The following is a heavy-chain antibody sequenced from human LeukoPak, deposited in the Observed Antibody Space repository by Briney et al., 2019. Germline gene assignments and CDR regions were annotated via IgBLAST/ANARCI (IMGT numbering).Heavy chain of an antibody. CDR1: GFTFSSYW. Sequence: GGSLRLSCAASGFTFSSYWMSWVRQAPGKGLEWVANIKQDGSEKYYVDSVKGRFTISRDNAKNSLYLQMNSLRAEDTALYYCARVGDYGDYGWFDPWGQGTLVTVSS. CDR3: ARVGDYGDYGWFDP. J-gene: IGHJ5*02. CDR2: IKQDGSEK. V-gene: IGHV3-7*03. D-gene: IGHD4-17*01.